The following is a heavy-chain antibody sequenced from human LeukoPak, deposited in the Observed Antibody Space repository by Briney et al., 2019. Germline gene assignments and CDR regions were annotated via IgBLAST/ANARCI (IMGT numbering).Heavy chain of an antibody. CDR1: GFTFSSYS. V-gene: IGHV3-21*01. CDR2: ISTSSNYI. Sequence: GGSLRLSCAASGFTFSSYSMNWVRQAPGKGLEWVSSISTSSNYIYYAHSVKGRFTISRDNAENSLYLQMNSLRAEDTAVYYCAREGEGYCSTTSCYKGFDYWGQGTLVTVSS. D-gene: IGHD2-2*02. CDR3: AREGEGYCSTTSCYKGFDY. J-gene: IGHJ4*02.